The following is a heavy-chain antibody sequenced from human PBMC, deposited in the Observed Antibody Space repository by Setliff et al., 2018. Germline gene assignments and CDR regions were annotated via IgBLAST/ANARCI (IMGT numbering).Heavy chain of an antibody. CDR1: SGSISPHF. V-gene: IGHV4-59*11. CDR2: VYFTGST. D-gene: IGHD2-8*02. CDR3: TVYNTGSSKDHY. J-gene: IGHJ4*02. Sequence: KASETLSLTCTVSSGSISPHFWSWIRQPPGKGLEWIGNVYFTGSTNYNPSLKSRVTISVDTSKNHFSLKLSSVTAADTALYYCTVYNTGSSKDHYWGQGTPVTVS.